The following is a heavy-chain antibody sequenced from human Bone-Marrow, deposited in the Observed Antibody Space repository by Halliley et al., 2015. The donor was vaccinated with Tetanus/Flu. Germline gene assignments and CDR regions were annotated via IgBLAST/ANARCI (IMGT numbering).Heavy chain of an antibody. V-gene: IGHV3-23*01. J-gene: IGHJ3*01. Sequence: SLRLSCAASGFTFSSYAMTWVRQAPGKGLEWVSAISGSGGITYHAGSVKGRFTTSRDNSKNALFLQMNSLTVEDTAVYYCAKDRVREYPNSWTKFDVFDFGGQGTVVPASS. CDR2: ISGSGGIT. CDR3: AKDRVREYPNSWTKFDVFDF. CDR1: GFTFSSYA. D-gene: IGHD2-2*02.